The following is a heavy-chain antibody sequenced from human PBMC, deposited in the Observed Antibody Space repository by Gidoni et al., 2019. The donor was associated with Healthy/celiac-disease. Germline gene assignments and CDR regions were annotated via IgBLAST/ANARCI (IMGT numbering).Heavy chain of an antibody. J-gene: IGHJ4*02. CDR2: IYYSGST. CDR3: ARGLGYSYGYFDY. Sequence: QVQLQESGPGLVKPSETLSLTCTVSGGSVSSGSYYWSWIRQPPGKGLEWIGYIYYSGSTNYNPSLKSRVTISVDTSKNQCALKMSFVTAADTAVYYCARGLGYSYGYFDYWGQGTLVTVSS. D-gene: IGHD5-18*01. CDR1: GGSVSSGSYY. V-gene: IGHV4-61*01.